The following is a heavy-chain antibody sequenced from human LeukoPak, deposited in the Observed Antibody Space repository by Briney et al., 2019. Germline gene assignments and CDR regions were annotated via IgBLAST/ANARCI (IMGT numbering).Heavy chain of an antibody. CDR1: GFTFSSYG. CDR3: ARDVPFGESCDY. D-gene: IGHD3-10*01. J-gene: IGHJ4*02. V-gene: IGHV3-7*04. Sequence: GGSLRLSCAASGFTFSSYGMHWVRQAPGKGLEWVANIKQDESEKYYVHSVEGRFTISRDNAKNSLYLQMNSLRAEDTGVYYCARDVPFGESCDYWGQGTLVSVSS. CDR2: IKQDESEK.